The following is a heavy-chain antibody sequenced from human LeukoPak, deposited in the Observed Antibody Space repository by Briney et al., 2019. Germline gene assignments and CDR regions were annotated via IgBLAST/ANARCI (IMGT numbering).Heavy chain of an antibody. Sequence: GGSLRLSCAASGFTFNSYSMNWVRQAPGKGLEWLSYISTSSSAIHYADSVKGRFTISRDNAENSLYLQMNSLRAEDTAVYYCARGDRYSYGYNDYWGQGTLVTVSS. CDR3: ARGDRYSYGYNDY. CDR2: ISTSSSAI. CDR1: GFTFNSYS. J-gene: IGHJ4*02. V-gene: IGHV3-48*04. D-gene: IGHD5-18*01.